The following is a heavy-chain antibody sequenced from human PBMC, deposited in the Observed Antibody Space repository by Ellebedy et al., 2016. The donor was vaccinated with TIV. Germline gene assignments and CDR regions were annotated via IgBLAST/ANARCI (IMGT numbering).Heavy chain of an antibody. V-gene: IGHV1-18*04. J-gene: IGHJ3*02. D-gene: IGHD6-13*01. Sequence: AASVKVSCKTSGYTPTGYYIHWVRQAPGQGLEWMGWISAYNGNTNYAQKLQGRVTMTTDTSTSTAYMELRSLRSDDTAVYYCASLGRSGIAAAGEDIWGQGTMVTVSS. CDR1: GYTPTGYY. CDR3: ASLGRSGIAAAGEDI. CDR2: ISAYNGNT.